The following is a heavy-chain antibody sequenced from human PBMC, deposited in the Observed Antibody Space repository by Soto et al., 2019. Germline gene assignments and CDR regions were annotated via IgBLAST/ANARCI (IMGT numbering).Heavy chain of an antibody. CDR1: GGTFSSYT. J-gene: IGHJ4*02. CDR3: ARASSSVVVAATVLDY. CDR2: IIPILGIA. Sequence: QVQLVQSGAEVKKPGSSVKVSCKASGGTFSSYTISWVRQAPGQGLEWMGRIIPILGIANYAQKFQGRVTITADKATRTAYMELSSLRSEDTAVYYCARASSSVVVAATVLDYWGQGTLVTVSS. D-gene: IGHD2-15*01. V-gene: IGHV1-69*02.